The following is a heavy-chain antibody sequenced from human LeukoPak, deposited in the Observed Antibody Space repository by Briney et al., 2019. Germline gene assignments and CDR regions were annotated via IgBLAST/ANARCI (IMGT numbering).Heavy chain of an antibody. V-gene: IGHV3-23*01. CDR3: ATAGPRSIDY. Sequence: GGSLRLSCAASGFTFSSYAMSWGRQAPGKGLEWVSAISVSGGSTYYADSVKGRFTISRDNSKNTLYLQMNSLRAEDTAVYYCATAGPRSIDYWGQGTLVTVTS. CDR2: ISVSGGST. CDR1: GFTFSSYA. J-gene: IGHJ4*02.